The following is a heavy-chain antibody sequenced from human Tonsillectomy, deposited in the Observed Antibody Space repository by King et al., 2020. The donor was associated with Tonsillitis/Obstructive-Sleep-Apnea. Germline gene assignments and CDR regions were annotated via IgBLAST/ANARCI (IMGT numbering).Heavy chain of an antibody. V-gene: IGHV3-33*01. CDR2: IWYDGSNK. CDR3: ARGYGGNSATFDY. J-gene: IGHJ4*02. CDR1: GFTFSSYG. D-gene: IGHD4-23*01. Sequence: HVQLVESGGGVVQPGRSLRLSCAASGFTFSSYGMHWVRQAPGKGLEWVAIIWYDGSNKYYADSVKGRFTISRDNSKNTLYLQMNSLRAEDTAVYYCARGYGGNSATFDYWGQGTLVTGSS.